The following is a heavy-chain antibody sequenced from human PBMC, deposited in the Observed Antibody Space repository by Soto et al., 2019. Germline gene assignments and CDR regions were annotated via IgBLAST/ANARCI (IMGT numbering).Heavy chain of an antibody. CDR2: IYPGDSDT. Sequence: GESLKISCKGSGYSCTTCWIVWVRQTPWKGLEWMGIIYPGDSDTRYSPSFQGQVTISADKSISTAYLQWSSLKASDTAIYYCARQLYCTSTSCYRAIDYWGQGTLVTVSS. V-gene: IGHV5-51*01. CDR1: GYSCTTCW. CDR3: ARQLYCTSTSCYRAIDY. J-gene: IGHJ4*02. D-gene: IGHD2-2*02.